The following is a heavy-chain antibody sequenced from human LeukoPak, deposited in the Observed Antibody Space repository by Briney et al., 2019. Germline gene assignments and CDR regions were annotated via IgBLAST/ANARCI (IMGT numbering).Heavy chain of an antibody. V-gene: IGHV3-30*04. J-gene: IGHJ4*02. CDR2: ISYDGSNK. D-gene: IGHD6-13*01. CDR1: GFTFSSYA. CDR3: ARVRPSGSSWYPPFDY. Sequence: PGGSLRLSCAASGFTFSSYAMHWVRQAPGQGLEWVAVISYDGSNKYYADSVKGRFTISRDNSKNTLYLQMNSLSAEDTAVYYCARVRPSGSSWYPPFDYWGQGTLVTVSS.